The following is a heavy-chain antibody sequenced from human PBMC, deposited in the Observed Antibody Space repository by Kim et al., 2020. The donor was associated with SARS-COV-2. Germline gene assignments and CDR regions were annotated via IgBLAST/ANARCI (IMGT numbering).Heavy chain of an antibody. CDR1: GYTFTGYY. J-gene: IGHJ6*02. CDR2: INPNSGGT. V-gene: IGHV1-2*06. D-gene: IGHD6-13*01. Sequence: ASVKVSCKASGYTFTGYYMHWVRQAPGQGLEWMGRINPNSGGTNYAQKFQGRVTMTRDTSISTAYMELSRLRSDDTAVYYCARDRRNFSSSWYYYGMDVWGQGTTVTVSS. CDR3: ARDRRNFSSSWYYYGMDV.